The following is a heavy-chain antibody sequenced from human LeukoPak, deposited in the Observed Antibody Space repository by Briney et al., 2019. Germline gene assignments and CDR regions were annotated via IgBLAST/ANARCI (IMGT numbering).Heavy chain of an antibody. CDR2: MNPNTGNT. CDR3: ARGAPGSYCSGGSCPYFDY. J-gene: IGHJ4*02. D-gene: IGHD2-15*01. Sequence: GASVKVSCKATGYTFVGYDINLVRQATGQGIEWMGWMNPNTGNTGYAQKFRGRVTMTRNTSISTASMELSSLTSEDTALYYCARGAPGSYCSGGSCPYFDYWGQGTLVSVSS. CDR1: GYTFVGYD. V-gene: IGHV1-8*01.